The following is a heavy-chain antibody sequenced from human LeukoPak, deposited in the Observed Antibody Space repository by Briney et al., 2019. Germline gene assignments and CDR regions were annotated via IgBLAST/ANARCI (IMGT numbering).Heavy chain of an antibody. D-gene: IGHD3-3*01. CDR2: VDPEDGET. J-gene: IGHJ4*02. CDR1: GYTFTDYY. Sequence: GASVKISCKVSGYTFTDYYMHWVQQAPGKGLEWMGLVDPEDGETIYAEKFQGRVTITADTSTDTAYMELSSLRSEETAVYYCATVARSSITIFGVALLHWGQGTLVTVSS. CDR3: ATVARSSITIFGVALLH. V-gene: IGHV1-69-2*01.